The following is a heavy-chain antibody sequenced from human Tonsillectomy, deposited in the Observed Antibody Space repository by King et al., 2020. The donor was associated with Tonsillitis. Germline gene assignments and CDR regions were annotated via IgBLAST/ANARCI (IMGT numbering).Heavy chain of an antibody. V-gene: IGHV3-48*01. D-gene: IGHD2-21*02. Sequence: VQLVESGGGLVQPGGSLRLSCAASGFTFSSYSMNLVRQAPGKGLEWVSYISSSSSTIYYADSVKGRFPISRDNAKNSLYLQMNSLRAEDTAVYYCARARVVTRNWFDPWGQGTLVTVSS. CDR2: ISSSSSTI. CDR3: ARARVVTRNWFDP. CDR1: GFTFSSYS. J-gene: IGHJ5*02.